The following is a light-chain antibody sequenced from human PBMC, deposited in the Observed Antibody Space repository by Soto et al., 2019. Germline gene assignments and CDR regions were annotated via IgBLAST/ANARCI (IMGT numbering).Light chain of an antibody. CDR3: QQYNRYSGM. V-gene: IGKV1-5*01. CDR2: GAS. Sequence: DIQITQSPLTLSGSIGDRVTITCRASQSINNWLAWYQQKPGKPPKLLLYGASSRDSGVPPRFSGSGSGTEFTLTISSLQPDDFATYYCQQYNRYSGMFGQGTKVEVK. CDR1: QSINNW. J-gene: IGKJ1*01.